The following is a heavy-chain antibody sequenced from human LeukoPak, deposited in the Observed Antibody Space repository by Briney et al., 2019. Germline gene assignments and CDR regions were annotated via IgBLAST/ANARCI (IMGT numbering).Heavy chain of an antibody. J-gene: IGHJ3*02. CDR2: IYYSGST. D-gene: IGHD5-12*01. V-gene: IGHV4-31*11. CDR1: GGSISSSNW. Sequence: PSETLSLTCAVSGGSISSSNWWSWVRQHPGKGLEWIGYIYYSGSTYYNPSLKSRVTISVDTSKNQFSLKLSSVTAADTAVYYCARDIGAGGAFDIWGQGTMVTVSS. CDR3: ARDIGAGGAFDI.